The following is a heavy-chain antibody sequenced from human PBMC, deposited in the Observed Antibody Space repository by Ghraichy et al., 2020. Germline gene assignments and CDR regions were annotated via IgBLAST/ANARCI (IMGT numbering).Heavy chain of an antibody. Sequence: SETLSLTCAVYGGSFSGYYWSWIRQPPGKGLEWIGEINHSGSTNYNPSLKSRVTISVDTSKNQFSLKLSSVTAADTAVYYCARGISSYDYIWGSYRHQTNLDYWGQGTLVTVSS. D-gene: IGHD3-16*02. CDR2: INHSGST. J-gene: IGHJ4*02. V-gene: IGHV4-34*01. CDR1: GGSFSGYY. CDR3: ARGISSYDYIWGSYRHQTNLDY.